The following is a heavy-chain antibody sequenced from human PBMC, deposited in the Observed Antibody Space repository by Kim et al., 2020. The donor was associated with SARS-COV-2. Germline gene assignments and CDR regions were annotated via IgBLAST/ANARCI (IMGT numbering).Heavy chain of an antibody. Sequence: AYAASVKGRFTISRDDSKNTAYLQMNSLKTEDTAVYYCTTPGIAVAGPGYWGQGTLVTVSS. J-gene: IGHJ4*02. D-gene: IGHD6-19*01. CDR3: TTPGIAVAGPGY. V-gene: IGHV3-73*01.